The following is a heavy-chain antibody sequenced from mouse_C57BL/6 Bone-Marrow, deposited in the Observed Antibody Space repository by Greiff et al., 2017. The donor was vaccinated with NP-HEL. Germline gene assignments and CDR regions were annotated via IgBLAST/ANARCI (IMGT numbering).Heavy chain of an antibody. CDR3: ARKYSLYWYFDV. J-gene: IGHJ1*03. CDR2: IWSGGST. CDR1: GFSLTSYG. Sequence: QVQLQQSGPGLVQPSQCLSITCTVSGFSLTSYGVHWVRQSPGKGLEWLGVIWSGGSTDYNAAFISRLSISKDNSKSQVFFKMNSLQADDTAIYYCARKYSLYWYFDVWGTGTTVTVSS. V-gene: IGHV2-2*01. D-gene: IGHD6-2*01.